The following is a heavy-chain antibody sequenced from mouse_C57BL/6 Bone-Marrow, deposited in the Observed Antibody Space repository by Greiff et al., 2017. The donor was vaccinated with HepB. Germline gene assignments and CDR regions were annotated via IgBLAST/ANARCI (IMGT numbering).Heavy chain of an antibody. CDR1: GFTFSSYA. Sequence: DVKLVESGGGLVKPGGSLKLSCAASGFTFSSYAMSWVRQTPEKRLEWVATISDGGSYTYYPDNVKGRFTISRDNAKNNLYLQMSQLKSEDTAMYYCARDYYYGSTYYYAMDYWGQGTSVTVSS. CDR3: ARDYYYGSTYYYAMDY. D-gene: IGHD1-1*01. J-gene: IGHJ4*01. V-gene: IGHV5-4*01. CDR2: ISDGGSYT.